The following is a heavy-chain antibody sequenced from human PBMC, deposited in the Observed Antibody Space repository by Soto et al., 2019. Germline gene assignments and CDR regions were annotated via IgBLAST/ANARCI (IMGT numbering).Heavy chain of an antibody. CDR3: ARDLSYYYDSSGYGLDDY. CDR2: IIPIFGTA. J-gene: IGHJ4*02. D-gene: IGHD3-22*01. Sequence: GASVKVSCKASGGTFSSYAISWVRQATGQGLEWMGGIIPIFGTANYAQKFQGRVTITADESTSTAYMELSSLRSEDTAVYYCARDLSYYYDSSGYGLDDYWGQGTLVTVSS. V-gene: IGHV1-69*13. CDR1: GGTFSSYA.